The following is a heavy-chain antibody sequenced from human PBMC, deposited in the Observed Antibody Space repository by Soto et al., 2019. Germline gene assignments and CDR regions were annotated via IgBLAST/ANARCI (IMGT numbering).Heavy chain of an antibody. CDR3: ARSRAAADTHWHDP. CDR1: GYTFTSYY. V-gene: IGHV1-46*01. CDR2: VHPSGGCT. J-gene: IGHJ5*02. D-gene: IGHD6-13*01. Sequence: QVQLVQFGAEVKKPGASVKVSCKASGYTFTSYYMHWVRQAPGQGLEWMGIVHPSGGCTCYAQTFQGRVTMTMDTSTSTVYMELSSLRTEDTAVYYCARSRAAADTHWHDPWCQRTLVTVSS.